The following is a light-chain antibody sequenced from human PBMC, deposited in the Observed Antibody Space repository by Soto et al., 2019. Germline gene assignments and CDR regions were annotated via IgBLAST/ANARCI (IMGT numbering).Light chain of an antibody. CDR2: EVS. J-gene: IGLJ3*02. Sequence: QSALTQPASVSGSPGQSITISCTGTSSDVGSYNLVSWYQQHPGKAPKLMIYEVSKRPSGVSNRFSGSKSGNTASLTISGLQAEDEADYYCCSYAGSSTFLWVFGGGTKVTV. V-gene: IGLV2-23*02. CDR3: CSYAGSSTFLWV. CDR1: SSDVGSYNL.